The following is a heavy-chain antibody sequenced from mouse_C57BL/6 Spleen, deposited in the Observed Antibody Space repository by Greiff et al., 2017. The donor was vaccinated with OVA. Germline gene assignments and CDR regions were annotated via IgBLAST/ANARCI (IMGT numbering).Heavy chain of an antibody. CDR2: ISSGSSTI. V-gene: IGHV5-17*01. J-gene: IGHJ2*01. D-gene: IGHD1-1*01. CDR3: ARPNYDYGSSFDY. CDR1: GFTFSDYG. Sequence: EVMLVESGGGLVKPGGSLKLSCAASGFTFSDYGMHWVRQAPEKGLEWVAYISSGSSTIYYADTVKGRFTISRDNAKNTLFLQMTSLRSEDTAMYYCARPNYDYGSSFDYWGQGTTLTVSS.